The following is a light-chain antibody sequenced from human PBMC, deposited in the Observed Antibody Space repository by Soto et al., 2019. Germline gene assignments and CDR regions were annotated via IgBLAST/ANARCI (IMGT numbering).Light chain of an antibody. CDR3: QQYYSYPLT. Sequence: IRMTQSPSSLSASTGDRVTITCRASQGISSYLAWYQQKPGKAPKLLIYAASTLPSGVPSRFSGSGSGTDFTLTISCLPSEDFATYYCQQYYSYPLTFVQGTKVEMK. CDR2: AAS. V-gene: IGKV1-8*01. J-gene: IGKJ1*01. CDR1: QGISSY.